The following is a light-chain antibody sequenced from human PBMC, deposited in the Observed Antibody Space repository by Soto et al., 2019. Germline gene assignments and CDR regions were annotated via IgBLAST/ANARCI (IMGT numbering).Light chain of an antibody. Sequence: ERVVTQSPATLSASPGERATLSCRASQNVVTNVAWYQQKPGQAPRLLIHDTSTRATGVPDRFSGRGDGTEFALTISSLQSEDLAVHYCQQYNEWPLAFGGGTKVDIK. CDR3: QQYNEWPLA. CDR2: DTS. V-gene: IGKV3-15*01. CDR1: QNVVTN. J-gene: IGKJ4*01.